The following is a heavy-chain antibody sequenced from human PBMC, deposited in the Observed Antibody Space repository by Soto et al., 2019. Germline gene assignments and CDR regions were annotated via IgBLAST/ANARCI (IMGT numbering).Heavy chain of an antibody. V-gene: IGHV3-74*01. J-gene: IGHJ5*02. Sequence: GGSLRLSCAASGFPFSHYWMHWVHQTPGKGLVWVSRINPAGTITNYADSVEGRFTISRDNADSALFLQMNSLSAEDTAIYYCTSDTFGLRDTWGQGTLVTVSS. CDR1: GFPFSHYW. D-gene: IGHD3-16*01. CDR2: INPAGTIT. CDR3: TSDTFGLRDT.